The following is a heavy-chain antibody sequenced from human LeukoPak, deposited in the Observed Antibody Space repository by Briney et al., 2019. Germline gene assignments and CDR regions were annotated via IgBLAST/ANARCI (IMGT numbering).Heavy chain of an antibody. CDR2: ILSDGNNK. CDR1: GFILSSQA. V-gene: IGHV3-30-3*01. Sequence: PGGSLRLSCGASGFILSSQAMHRVRQAPGKGLEWVAVILSDGNNKYYADSVKGRFTLSRDNSKNTLYLQMNSLRPEDTAVYYCARDPGFLQQLGTQFDYWGQGTLVTVSS. CDR3: ARDPGFLQQLGTQFDY. J-gene: IGHJ4*02. D-gene: IGHD6-13*01.